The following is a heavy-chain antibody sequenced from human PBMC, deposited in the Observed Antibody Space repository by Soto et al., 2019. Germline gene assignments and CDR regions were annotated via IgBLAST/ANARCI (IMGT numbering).Heavy chain of an antibody. J-gene: IGHJ6*02. D-gene: IGHD3-3*01. CDR2: ISGSGGST. CDR3: AKDQGREYDFWSGYPPYYHYGMDV. V-gene: IGHV3-23*01. CDR1: GFTISSYA. Sequence: LRLSCGASGFTISSYAMSWVRQAPGKGLEWVSAISGSGGSTYYADSVKGRFTISRDNSKNTLYLQMNSLRAEDTAVYYCAKDQGREYDFWSGYPPYYHYGMDVWGQGTTVTVSS.